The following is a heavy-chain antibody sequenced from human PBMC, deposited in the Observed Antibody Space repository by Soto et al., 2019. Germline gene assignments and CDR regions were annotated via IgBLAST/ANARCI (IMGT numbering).Heavy chain of an antibody. CDR1: GAALNSGNYY. D-gene: IGHD1-20*01. J-gene: IGHJ5*02. Sequence: PSETLSLTCSVSGAALNSGNYYWSWIRQVPGTGPEGTENVYVTGGGHYHPSVGERMTNSHDTSDGQFILNPRLEAATDRAVYCCARLRLATNNYKWFDAWGQRTLGTVP. V-gene: IGHV4-31*03. CDR3: ARLRLATNNYKWFDA. CDR2: VYVTGGG.